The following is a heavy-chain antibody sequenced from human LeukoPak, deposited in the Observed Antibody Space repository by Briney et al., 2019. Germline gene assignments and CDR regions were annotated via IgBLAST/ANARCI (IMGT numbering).Heavy chain of an antibody. CDR1: GFTFSSYA. Sequence: PGRSLRLSCAASGFTFSSYAMHWVRQAPGKGLEWVAVISYDGSNKYYADSVKGRFTISRDNSKNTLYLRMNSLRAEDTAVYYCARGGRHYGDYGDYWGQGTLVTVSS. D-gene: IGHD4-17*01. CDR2: ISYDGSNK. CDR3: ARGGRHYGDYGDY. J-gene: IGHJ4*02. V-gene: IGHV3-30-3*01.